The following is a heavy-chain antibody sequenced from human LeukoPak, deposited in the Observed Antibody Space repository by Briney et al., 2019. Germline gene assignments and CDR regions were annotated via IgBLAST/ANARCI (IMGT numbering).Heavy chain of an antibody. Sequence: PSETLSLTCTVSGGSISSGGYYWSWIRQPPGKGLEWIGYIYHSGSTYYNPSLKSRVTISVDRSKNQFSLKLSSVTAADAVVYYCAREVLSAAFDIWGQGTMVTVSS. D-gene: IGHD2/OR15-2a*01. V-gene: IGHV4-30-2*01. J-gene: IGHJ3*02. CDR2: IYHSGST. CDR1: GGSISSGGYY. CDR3: AREVLSAAFDI.